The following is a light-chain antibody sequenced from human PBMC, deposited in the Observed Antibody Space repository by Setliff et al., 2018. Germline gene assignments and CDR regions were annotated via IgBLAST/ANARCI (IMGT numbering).Light chain of an antibody. CDR2: DVT. Sequence: QSALTQPLSASGSPGQSVTISCTGTSNDVWGHNYVSWYQQHPGKAPQLIIYDVTKRPSGVPDRFSGSKSGNTASLTVSGLQAEDEAEYYCSSYADSNIFLFGSGTKVTVL. V-gene: IGLV2-8*01. CDR3: SSYADSNIFL. CDR1: SNDVWGHNY. J-gene: IGLJ1*01.